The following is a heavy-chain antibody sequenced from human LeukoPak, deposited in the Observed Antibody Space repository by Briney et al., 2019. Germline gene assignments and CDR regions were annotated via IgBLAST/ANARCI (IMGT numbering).Heavy chain of an antibody. CDR2: IYHSGST. D-gene: IGHD3-9*01. J-gene: IGHJ6*03. CDR1: GYSISSGYY. V-gene: IGHV4-38-2*02. CDR3: ARVDYDILTGYPSYYYYKDV. Sequence: SETLSLTCTVSGYSISSGYYWGWIRQPPGKGLEWIGSIYHSGSTYYNPSLKSRVTISVDTSKNQFSLKLSSVTAADTAVYYCARVDYDILTGYPSYYYYKDVWGKGTTVTVSS.